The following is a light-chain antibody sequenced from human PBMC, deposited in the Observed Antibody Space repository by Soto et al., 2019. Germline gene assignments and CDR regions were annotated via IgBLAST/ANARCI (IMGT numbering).Light chain of an antibody. J-gene: IGLJ1*01. Sequence: QSVLTQPASVSGSPGQSITISCTGTSSDVGAYNFVSWYQHHPGRAPKLIIYEVTIRPSGVSNRFSGSKSGNTASLTISGLQAEDEADYYWSSYTTSAPYVFGSGTKLTVL. CDR1: SSDVGAYNF. CDR3: SSYTTSAPYV. V-gene: IGLV2-14*01. CDR2: EVT.